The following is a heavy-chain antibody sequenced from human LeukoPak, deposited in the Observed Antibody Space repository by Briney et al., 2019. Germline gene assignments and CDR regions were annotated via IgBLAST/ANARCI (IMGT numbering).Heavy chain of an antibody. J-gene: IGHJ4*02. D-gene: IGHD3-22*01. CDR3: GRFHYDSSGFLVPFDY. Sequence: SETLSLTCAVYGGSFSGYYWSWIRQPPGKGLEWIGEINHSGSTNYNPSLKSRVTISVDTSKNQFSLKLSSVTAADTAVYYCGRFHYDSSGFLVPFDYWGQGTQVTVSS. V-gene: IGHV4-34*01. CDR2: INHSGST. CDR1: GGSFSGYY.